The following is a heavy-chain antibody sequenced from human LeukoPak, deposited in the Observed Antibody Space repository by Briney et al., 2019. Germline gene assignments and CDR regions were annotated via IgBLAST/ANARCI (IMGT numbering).Heavy chain of an antibody. Sequence: SETLSLTCAVYGGSLSGYYWSWIRQPPGKGLEWIGEINHSGSTNYNPSLKSRVTISVDTSKNQFSLKLSSVTAADTAVYYCARLTAAGYYYYYMDVWGKGTTVTVSS. D-gene: IGHD6-13*01. J-gene: IGHJ6*03. CDR2: INHSGST. V-gene: IGHV4-34*01. CDR1: GGSLSGYY. CDR3: ARLTAAGYYYYYMDV.